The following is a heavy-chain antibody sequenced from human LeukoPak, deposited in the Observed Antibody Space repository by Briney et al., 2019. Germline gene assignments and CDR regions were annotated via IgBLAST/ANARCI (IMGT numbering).Heavy chain of an antibody. CDR1: GFTFSSYA. CDR3: AEDGGPCVVVVPAALYDDFDY. D-gene: IGHD2-2*01. V-gene: IGHV3-23*01. Sequence: GGSLRLSCAASGFTFSSYAMGWVRHAAGKGLEWVPAISGRGGRTNYAASVKGRYTISRDNSKNTLYLQMNSLRAEDRAVYYCAEDGGPCVVVVPAALYDDFDYWGQGTLVTVSS. CDR2: ISGRGGRT. J-gene: IGHJ4*02.